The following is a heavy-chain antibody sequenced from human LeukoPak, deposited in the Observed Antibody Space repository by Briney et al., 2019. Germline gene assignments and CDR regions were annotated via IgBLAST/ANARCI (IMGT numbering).Heavy chain of an antibody. J-gene: IGHJ4*02. CDR3: AKAPVTTCRGAYCYPFDY. CDR1: GFTFSSYA. CDR2: ISGSGGST. V-gene: IGHV3-23*01. D-gene: IGHD2-21*01. Sequence: GGSLRLSCAASGFTFSSYAISWVRQAPGKGLEWVSAISGSGGSTYYADSVKGRFTISRDSSKNTLFLQMNRLRPEDAAVYYCAKAPVTTCRGAYCYPFDYWGQGTLVTVSS.